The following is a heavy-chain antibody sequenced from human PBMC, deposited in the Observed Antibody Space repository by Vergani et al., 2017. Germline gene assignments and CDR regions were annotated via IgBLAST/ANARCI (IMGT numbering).Heavy chain of an antibody. CDR2: IYHSGTT. J-gene: IGHJ4*02. D-gene: IGHD3-22*01. Sequence: QVQLQESGPGLVKPSETLSLTCAVSGYSISSGYYWGWIRQPPGKGLEWIESIYHSGTTYYNPSLKSRVAISVDTSKRRLSLKVKSVTAADTALYYCARRWVEYDTSGEHYFDSWGQGTLVTVSS. CDR3: ARRWVEYDTSGEHYFDS. CDR1: GYSISSGYY. V-gene: IGHV4-38-2*01.